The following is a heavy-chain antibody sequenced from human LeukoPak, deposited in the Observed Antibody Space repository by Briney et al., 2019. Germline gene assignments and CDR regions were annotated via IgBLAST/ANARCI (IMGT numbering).Heavy chain of an antibody. CDR1: GFTFNNHW. D-gene: IGHD4-23*01. CDR2: INPDGSRT. Sequence: GSLRLSLSSSGFTFNNHWVQLVPQTPGKGLVWVSRINPDGSRTDYADSVKGRFTISRDNAKNMLYLQMNSLRAEDTAVYFCARDLRGNRDYWGRGTLVTVSS. CDR3: ARDLRGNRDY. V-gene: IGHV3-74*01. J-gene: IGHJ4*02.